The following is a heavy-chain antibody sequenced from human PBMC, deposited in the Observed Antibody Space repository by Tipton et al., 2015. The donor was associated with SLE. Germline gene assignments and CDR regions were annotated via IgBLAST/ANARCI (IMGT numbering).Heavy chain of an antibody. CDR2: INHSGST. V-gene: IGHV4-34*01. CDR3: ASAACSSTSCMGDYFDY. Sequence: TLSLTCAVYGGSFSGYYWSWIRQPPGKGLEWIGEINHSGSTNYNPSLKSRVTISVDTSKNQFSLKLSSVTAADTAVYYCASAACSSTSCMGDYFDYWGQGTLVTVSS. CDR1: GGSFSGYY. D-gene: IGHD2-2*01. J-gene: IGHJ4*02.